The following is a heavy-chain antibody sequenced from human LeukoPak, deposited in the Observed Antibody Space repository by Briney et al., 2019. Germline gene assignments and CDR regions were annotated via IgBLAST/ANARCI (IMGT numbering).Heavy chain of an antibody. CDR3: ARPPPYSCGPNPLDY. CDR1: GFTFSDYY. CDR2: ISSSGSTI. D-gene: IGHD5-18*01. J-gene: IGHJ4*02. V-gene: IGHV3-11*01. Sequence: PGGSLRLSCAASGFTFSDYYMSWIRQAPGKGLEWVSYISSSGSTIYYADSVKGRFTISRDNAKNSLYLQMNSLRAEDTAVYYCARPPPYSCGPNPLDYWGQGTLVTVSS.